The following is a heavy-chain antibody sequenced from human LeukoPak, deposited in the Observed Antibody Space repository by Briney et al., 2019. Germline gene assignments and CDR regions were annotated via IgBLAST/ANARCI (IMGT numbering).Heavy chain of an antibody. CDR1: AGSISTYY. D-gene: IGHD6-19*01. V-gene: IGHV4-59*08. CDR3: ARQGFTGAWSYWLDY. Sequence: NPSETLSLTCTVSAGSISTYYWSWIRQSPGKGLEWIGYVDYTGSTIYNPSVKSRVTISVDRSRNQFLLRLKSVTPADTAVYYCARQGFTGAWSYWLDYWGQGILVTVSS. J-gene: IGHJ4*02. CDR2: VDYTGST.